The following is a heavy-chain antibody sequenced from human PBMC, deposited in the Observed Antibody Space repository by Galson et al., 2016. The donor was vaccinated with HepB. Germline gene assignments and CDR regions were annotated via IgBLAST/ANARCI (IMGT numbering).Heavy chain of an antibody. D-gene: IGHD6-13*01. CDR1: GFTFSDYG. V-gene: IGHV3-9*01. CDR3: AKLIAGHAFDV. CDR2: IDWVGSKV. J-gene: IGHJ3*01. Sequence: SLRLSGAASGFTFSDYGMHWVRQAPGKGLEWVSSIDWVGSKVDYADSLKGRFTISRDNAKNYLYLQMNSLRAEDTSLYYCAKLIAGHAFDVWGQGTMVTVSS.